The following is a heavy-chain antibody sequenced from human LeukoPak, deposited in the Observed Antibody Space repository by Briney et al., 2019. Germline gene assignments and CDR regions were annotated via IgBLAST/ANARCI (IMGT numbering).Heavy chain of an antibody. J-gene: IGHJ4*02. CDR1: GFTFSGYA. D-gene: IGHD4-11*01. Sequence: GGSLRLSCAASGFTFSGYAMSWVRQAPGKGLEWVANIQPGGSESYYVDSVKGRFTISRDNADNSLYLQMNSLRDEDTAVYYCATTTVSDLGRWTIFNYWGQGTLVTVSS. CDR3: ATTTVSDLGRWTIFNY. V-gene: IGHV3-7*01. CDR2: IQPGGSES.